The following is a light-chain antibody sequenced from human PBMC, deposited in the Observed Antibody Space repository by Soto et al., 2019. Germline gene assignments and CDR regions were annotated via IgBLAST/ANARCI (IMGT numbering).Light chain of an antibody. J-gene: IGKJ2*01. V-gene: IGKV1-6*01. Sequence: IQMTQSPSSLSASVGDRVTITCRASQGIRKDLGWYQQKPGKAPNLLIYGVSSLQSGVPSRFSGSGSGTEFTLTISSLQPEDFATYYCLQDSSNPYTFGQGTKLENK. CDR1: QGIRKD. CDR3: LQDSSNPYT. CDR2: GVS.